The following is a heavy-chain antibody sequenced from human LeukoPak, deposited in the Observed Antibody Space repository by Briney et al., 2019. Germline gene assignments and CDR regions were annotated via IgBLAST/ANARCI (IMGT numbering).Heavy chain of an antibody. J-gene: IGHJ4*02. CDR3: AREYPQWLVDY. V-gene: IGHV3-21*01. CDR1: GFTFSYYW. Sequence: GGSLRLSCAASGFTFSYYWMSWVRQAPGKGLEWVSSISSSSSYIYYADSVKGRFTISRDNAKNSLYLQMNSLRAEDTAVYYCAREYPQWLVDYWGQGTLVTVSS. CDR2: ISSSSSYI. D-gene: IGHD6-19*01.